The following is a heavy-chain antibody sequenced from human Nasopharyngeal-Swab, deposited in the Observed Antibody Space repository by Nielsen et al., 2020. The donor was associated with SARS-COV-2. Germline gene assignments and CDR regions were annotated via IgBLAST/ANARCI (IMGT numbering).Heavy chain of an antibody. CDR1: GYSFTNYW. D-gene: IGHD3-22*01. V-gene: IGHV5-51*01. Sequence: GESLKISCKGSGYSFTNYWIGWVRQMPGKGLECMGIIWPGDSDARYSPSFQGQVTISADKSISTAYLQWSSLKASDTAMYYCARISGYYQTSPFDNWGQGTLVTVS. CDR2: IWPGDSDA. J-gene: IGHJ4*02. CDR3: ARISGYYQTSPFDN.